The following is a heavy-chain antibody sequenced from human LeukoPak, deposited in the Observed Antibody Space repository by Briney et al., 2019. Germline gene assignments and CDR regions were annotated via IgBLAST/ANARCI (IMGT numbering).Heavy chain of an antibody. J-gene: IGHJ4*02. CDR3: ARASPAYDSSGIDY. CDR2: IYHSGST. CDR1: GYSISSGYY. D-gene: IGHD3-22*01. Sequence: SSETLSLTCTVSGYSISSGYYWGWIRQPPGKGLEWIGSIYHSGSTNYNPSLKNRVTISVDTSKNQFSLKVSSVIAADTAVYYCARASPAYDSSGIDYWGQGTLVTVSS. V-gene: IGHV4-38-2*02.